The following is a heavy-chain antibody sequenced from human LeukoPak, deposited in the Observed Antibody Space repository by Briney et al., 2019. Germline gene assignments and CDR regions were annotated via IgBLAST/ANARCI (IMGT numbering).Heavy chain of an antibody. CDR1: GGSISGYY. V-gene: IGHV4-4*07. J-gene: IGHJ4*02. Sequence: SETLSLTCTVSGGSISGYYWSWIRQPAGKGLEWIGRIYTSGSTNYNPSLKSRVTISVDKSKNQFSLKLNSVTAADTAVYYCARGDSSDWVFDYWGQGTLVTVSS. D-gene: IGHD6-19*01. CDR3: ARGDSSDWVFDY. CDR2: IYTSGST.